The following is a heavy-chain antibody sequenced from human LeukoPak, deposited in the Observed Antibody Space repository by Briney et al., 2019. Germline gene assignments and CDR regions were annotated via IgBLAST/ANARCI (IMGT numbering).Heavy chain of an antibody. Sequence: SETLSLTCTVSGGSISSSSYYWGWIRQPPGKGLEWIGSIYHSGSTYYNPSLRSRVTISVDTSKNQFSLKLSSVTAADTAVYYCARDSDIVVVVAATRPYYYGMDVWGQGTTVTVSS. V-gene: IGHV4-39*07. CDR1: GGSISSSSYY. D-gene: IGHD2-15*01. CDR3: ARDSDIVVVVAATRPYYYGMDV. CDR2: IYHSGST. J-gene: IGHJ6*02.